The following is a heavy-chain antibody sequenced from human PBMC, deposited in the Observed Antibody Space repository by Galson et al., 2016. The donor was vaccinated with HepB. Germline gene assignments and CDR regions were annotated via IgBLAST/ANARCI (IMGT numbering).Heavy chain of an antibody. CDR2: IHYSGNT. Sequence: TLSLTCTVSGGSISSGDYYWSWIRQPPGRGLEWIGYIHYSGNTYYNPSLKSRVTISVDTSKNQFSLKLSSVTAADTAVFYCARGYSLFDYWGQGTLVTVSS. V-gene: IGHV4-30-4*01. CDR3: ARGYSLFDY. J-gene: IGHJ4*02. CDR1: GGSISSGDYY. D-gene: IGHD5-18*01.